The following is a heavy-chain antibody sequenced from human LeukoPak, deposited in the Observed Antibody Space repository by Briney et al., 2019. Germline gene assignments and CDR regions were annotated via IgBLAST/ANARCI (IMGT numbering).Heavy chain of an antibody. V-gene: IGHV4-59*12. CDR3: ARGALLYAGNPHDGFDI. CDR1: GASISNYY. Sequence: SETLSLTCTVSGASISNYYWSWIRQPPGEGLEWIGYIYNTNTGSTNNNLSLKSRVTISVDTSENQFSLKVSSVTAADTAFYYCARGALLYAGNPHDGFDIWGQGTMVTAYS. D-gene: IGHD4-23*01. J-gene: IGHJ3*02. CDR2: IYNTNTGST.